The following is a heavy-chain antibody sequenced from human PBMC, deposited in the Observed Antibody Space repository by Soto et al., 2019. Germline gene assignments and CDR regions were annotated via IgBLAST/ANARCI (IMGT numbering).Heavy chain of an antibody. CDR3: ATRDTGRVY. J-gene: IGHJ4*02. CDR2: SHQSGNT. V-gene: IGHV4-4*02. CDR1: GVSIGSHDW. Sequence: QVQLQESGPGLVKPSGTLSLTCAVSGVSIGSHDWWTWVRQPPGKGLEWIGESHQSGNTNYNSSLESRGTISLDKSKNHFSLQLSSVTVADTAVYYCATRDTGRVYWGQGTLVTVSP. D-gene: IGHD5-18*01.